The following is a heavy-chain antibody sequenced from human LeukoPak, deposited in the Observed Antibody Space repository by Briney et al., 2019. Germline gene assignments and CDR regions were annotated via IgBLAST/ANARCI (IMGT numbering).Heavy chain of an antibody. CDR3: AELGITMIGGV. V-gene: IGHV3-7*01. CDR2: IKQDGSEK. Sequence: GSLRLSCAASGFTFSNAWMSWVRQAPGKGLEWVANIKQDGSEKYYVDSVKGRFTISGDNAKNSLYLQMNSLRAEDTAVYYCAELGITMIGGVWGKGTTVTISS. D-gene: IGHD3-10*02. CDR1: GFTFSNAW. J-gene: IGHJ6*04.